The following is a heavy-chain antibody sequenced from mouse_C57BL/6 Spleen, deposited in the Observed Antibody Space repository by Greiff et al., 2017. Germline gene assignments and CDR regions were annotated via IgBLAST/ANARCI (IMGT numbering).Heavy chain of an antibody. CDR3: ARFDYDEGYAMDY. CDR2: ISYDGSN. D-gene: IGHD2-4*01. V-gene: IGHV3-6*01. CDR1: GYSITSGYY. Sequence: ESGPGLVKPSQSLSLTCSVTGYSITSGYYWNWIRQFPGNKLEWMGYISYDGSNNYNPSLKNRISITRDTSKNQFFLKLNSVTTEDTATYYCARFDYDEGYAMDYWGQGTSVTVSS. J-gene: IGHJ4*01.